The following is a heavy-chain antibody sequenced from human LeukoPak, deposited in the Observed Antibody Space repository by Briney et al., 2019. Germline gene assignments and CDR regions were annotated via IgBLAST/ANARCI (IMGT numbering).Heavy chain of an antibody. CDR3: AKGAEEGVAITSVYYYYMDV. J-gene: IGHJ6*03. Sequence: GTLRLSCAASGFTFSSYGMSWVRQAPGKGLEWVSTISAGGDTYYADSVKGRFTISRDNSKNTLYLQMNSLRAEDTAVYYCAKGAEEGVAITSVYYYYMDVWGKGTTVTISS. CDR1: GFTFSSYG. D-gene: IGHD3-22*01. CDR2: ISAGGDT. V-gene: IGHV3-23*01.